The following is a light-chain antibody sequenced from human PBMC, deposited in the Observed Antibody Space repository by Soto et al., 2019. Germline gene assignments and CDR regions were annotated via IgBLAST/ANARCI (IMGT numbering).Light chain of an antibody. Sequence: QSVLTQPASVSGSPGQSITISCTGTSSDVGSYNLVSWYQHHPGKAPKLMIYEGSKRPSGVSNRCAGSKSGNTASLTITGLQAEDEADYYCCSYAGSSTVGFGGGTKLTVL. CDR2: EGS. J-gene: IGLJ2*01. V-gene: IGLV2-23*01. CDR3: CSYAGSSTVG. CDR1: SSDVGSYNL.